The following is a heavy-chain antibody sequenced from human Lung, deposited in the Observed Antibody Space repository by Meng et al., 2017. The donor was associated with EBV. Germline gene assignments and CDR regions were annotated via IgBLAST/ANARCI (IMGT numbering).Heavy chain of an antibody. CDR2: INHSGST. J-gene: IGHJ4*02. Sequence: VQLQQGGAGLLKPSETLSLTCAVYGGSFSGYYWSWIRQPPGKGLEWIGEINHSGSTNYNPSLKSRVTISVDTSKNQFSLKLSSVTAADTAVYYCAGRPRTTVTRFDYWAQGTLVTVSS. CDR1: GGSFSGYY. V-gene: IGHV4-34*01. D-gene: IGHD4-11*01. CDR3: AGRPRTTVTRFDY.